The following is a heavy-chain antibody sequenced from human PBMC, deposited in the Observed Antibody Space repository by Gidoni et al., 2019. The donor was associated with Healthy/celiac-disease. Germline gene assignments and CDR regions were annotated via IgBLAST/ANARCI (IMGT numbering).Heavy chain of an antibody. Sequence: VQLVESGGGVVQPGRSLRLSCAASGFTFSSYGIHWVRQAPGKGLEWVAVIWYDGSNKYYADSVKGRFTISRDNSKNTLYLQMNSLRAEDTAVYYCARDPDAYGSGSFDYWGQGTLVTVSS. CDR3: ARDPDAYGSGSFDY. CDR1: GFTFSSYG. D-gene: IGHD3-10*01. J-gene: IGHJ4*02. CDR2: IWYDGSNK. V-gene: IGHV3-33*01.